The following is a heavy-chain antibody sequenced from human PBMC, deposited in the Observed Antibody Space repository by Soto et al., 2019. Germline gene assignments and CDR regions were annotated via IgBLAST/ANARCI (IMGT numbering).Heavy chain of an antibody. Sequence: SETLSLTCTVSGGSISSHYWTWIRQPPGKGLEWIGHIFYSGSTNYNPSLKSRVTISVETSRNQFSLRLNFVTAADTAVYFCARDNWGFVGGGYSYYMDVWGKGTTVTVSS. CDR3: ARDNWGFVGGGYSYYMDV. CDR1: GGSISSHY. CDR2: IFYSGST. V-gene: IGHV4-59*11. J-gene: IGHJ6*03. D-gene: IGHD7-27*01.